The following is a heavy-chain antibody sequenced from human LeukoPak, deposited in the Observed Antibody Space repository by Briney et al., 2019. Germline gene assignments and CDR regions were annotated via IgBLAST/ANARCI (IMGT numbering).Heavy chain of an antibody. V-gene: IGHV3-74*01. CDR2: INSDGSST. D-gene: IGHD1-20*01. J-gene: IGHJ5*02. CDR3: AREGGNLNANWFDP. CDR1: GFTFSSYW. Sequence: GRSLRLSCAASGFTFSSYWMHWVRQAPGKGLVWVSRINSDGSSTSYADSVKGRFTISRDNAKNTLYLQMNSLRAEDTAVYYCAREGGNLNANWFDPWGQGTLVTVSS.